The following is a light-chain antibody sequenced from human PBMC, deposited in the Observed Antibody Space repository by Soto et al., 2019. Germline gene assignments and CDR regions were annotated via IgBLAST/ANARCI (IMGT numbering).Light chain of an antibody. CDR3: QQYNTYSWT. CDR1: QSISNW. Sequence: DIQMTQSPATLSASVGDRVTITCRASQSISNWLAWYQQKPGKPPKLLIYDASTLESGVPSRFRGGGSGSVFTLTIISLQPDDFATYYCQQYNTYSWTFGQGTKVDIK. V-gene: IGKV1-5*01. CDR2: DAS. J-gene: IGKJ1*01.